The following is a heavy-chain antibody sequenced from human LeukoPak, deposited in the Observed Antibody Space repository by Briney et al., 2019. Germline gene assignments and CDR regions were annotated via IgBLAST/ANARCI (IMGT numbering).Heavy chain of an antibody. J-gene: IGHJ4*02. V-gene: IGHV5-51*01. CDR1: EYNLTNYW. D-gene: IGHD5-12*01. Sequence: GESLKISCKGFEYNLTNYWIGWVRQMPGKGLEWMGIIYPGDSHTIYSPSFQGQVTISADKSINTAYLQWSSLKASDTAMYYCARLPGIVATIERYFDYWGQGTLVTVSS. CDR3: ARLPGIVATIERYFDY. CDR2: IYPGDSHT.